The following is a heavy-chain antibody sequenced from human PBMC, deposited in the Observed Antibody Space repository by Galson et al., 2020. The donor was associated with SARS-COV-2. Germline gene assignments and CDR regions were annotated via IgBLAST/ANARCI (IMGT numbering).Heavy chain of an antibody. CDR2: IYYNGNT. CDR1: GGSISSSSYY. Sequence: SETLSLTCTVSGGSISSSSYYWAWIRQPPGQGLEWIGIIYYNGNTQYSPSLRSRVTISLDTSKNQVSLKLNSVTAADTAVYYCARRKGYCSSTSCNFDLWGQGTLITVSS. J-gene: IGHJ4*02. CDR3: ARRKGYCSSTSCNFDL. D-gene: IGHD2-2*01. V-gene: IGHV4-39*01.